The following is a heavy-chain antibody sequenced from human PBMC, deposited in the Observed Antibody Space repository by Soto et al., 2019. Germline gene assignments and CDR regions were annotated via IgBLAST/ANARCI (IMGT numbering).Heavy chain of an antibody. CDR1: GYTFTSYY. V-gene: IGHV1-46*01. CDR2: INPSGGST. J-gene: IGHJ4*02. CDR3: ARDNCSSTSCYSLGPDY. D-gene: IGHD2-2*01. Sequence: VKVSCKASGYTFTSYYMHWVRQAPGQGLEWMGIINPSGGSTSYAQKFQGRVTMTRDTSTSTVYMELSSLRSEDTAVYYCARDNCSSTSCYSLGPDYWGQGTLVTAPQ.